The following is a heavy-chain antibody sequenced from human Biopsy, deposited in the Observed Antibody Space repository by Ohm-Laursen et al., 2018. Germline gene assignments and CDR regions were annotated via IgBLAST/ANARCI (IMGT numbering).Heavy chain of an antibody. CDR3: ARGSNEYGGLYFPH. CDR1: GGSFTGHY. D-gene: IGHD4-23*01. V-gene: IGHV4-59*11. J-gene: IGHJ1*01. CDR2: ISYTGYT. Sequence: GTLSLTCAVSGGSFTGHYWSWIRQPPGKGLEWIGHISYTGYTSYNASLKSRVTISVDTSRNHFSLRLSSLTAADTAVYYCARGSNEYGGLYFPHWGQGTLVTVSS.